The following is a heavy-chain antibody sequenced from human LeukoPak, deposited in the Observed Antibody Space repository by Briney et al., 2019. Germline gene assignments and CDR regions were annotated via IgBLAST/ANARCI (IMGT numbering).Heavy chain of an antibody. CDR1: GYTFTGHY. CDR2: IDAKSGGT. V-gene: IGHV1-2*02. D-gene: IGHD1-7*01. CDR3: ARESPRGNWNYYWFDP. J-gene: IGHJ5*02. Sequence: ASVKVSCKASGYTFTGHYMHWVRQAPGQGLEWMGWIDAKSGGTKYAQRFQGRVTMTRDTSINTGYMELSSLTSDDTAVYYCARESPRGNWNYYWFDPWGQGTLVTVSS.